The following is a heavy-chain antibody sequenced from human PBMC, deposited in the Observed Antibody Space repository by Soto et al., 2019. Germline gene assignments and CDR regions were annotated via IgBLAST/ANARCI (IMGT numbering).Heavy chain of an antibody. CDR1: GFIFSDHY. V-gene: IGHV3-72*01. D-gene: IGHD6-13*01. Sequence: EVQLVESGGGLVQPGGSLRLSCAVSGFIFSDHYMDWVRQTPGKGLEWVGRTKNKSNRYTTEYAASVEGRFTISRDDSKNTLYLQMNSLKSDDTAVYYCVSWQQGAADYWGQGTLVTVSS. CDR3: VSWQQGAADY. CDR2: TKNKSNRYTT. J-gene: IGHJ4*02.